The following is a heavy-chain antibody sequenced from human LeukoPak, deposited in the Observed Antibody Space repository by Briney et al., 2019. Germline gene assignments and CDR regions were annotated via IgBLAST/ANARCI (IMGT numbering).Heavy chain of an antibody. J-gene: IGHJ4*02. CDR1: GFTFSSYG. D-gene: IGHD3-9*01. Sequence: GGSLRLPCAASGFTFSSYGMHWVRQAPGKGLEWVAVISYDGSNKYYADSVKGRFTISRDNSKNTLYLQKNSLRAEDTAVYYCAKDLVLRYFDWAFDYWGQGTLVTVSS. CDR3: AKDLVLRYFDWAFDY. V-gene: IGHV3-30*18. CDR2: ISYDGSNK.